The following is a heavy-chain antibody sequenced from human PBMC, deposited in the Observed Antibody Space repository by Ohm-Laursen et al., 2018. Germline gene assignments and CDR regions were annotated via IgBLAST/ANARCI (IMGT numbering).Heavy chain of an antibody. CDR2: IYTSGST. J-gene: IGHJ4*02. Sequence: TLSLTCTVSGGSISSYYWSWIRQPAGKGLEWIGRIYTSGSTNYNPSLKSRVTMSVDTSKNQFSLKLSFVTAADTAVYYCARSSSGSYGYYFDYWGQGTLVTVSS. CDR3: ARSSSGSYGYYFDY. D-gene: IGHD1-26*01. V-gene: IGHV4-4*07. CDR1: GGSISSYY.